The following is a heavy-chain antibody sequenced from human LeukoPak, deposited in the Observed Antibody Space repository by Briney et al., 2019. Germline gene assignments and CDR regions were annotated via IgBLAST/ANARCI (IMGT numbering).Heavy chain of an antibody. CDR3: ARSRVAGKGVKYFDY. CDR1: GGSFSGYY. CDR2: IYYSGST. Sequence: PSETLSLTCAVYGGSFSGYYWSWVRQHPGKGLEWIGYIYYSGSTYYHPSLKSRVTRSVDTSKNQCSLKLSSVTAPDTAVYYCARSRVAGKGVKYFDYWGQGTLVTVSS. D-gene: IGHD6-19*01. V-gene: IGHV4-31*11. J-gene: IGHJ4*02.